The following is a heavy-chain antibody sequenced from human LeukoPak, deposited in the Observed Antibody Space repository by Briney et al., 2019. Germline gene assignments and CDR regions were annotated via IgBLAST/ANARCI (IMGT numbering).Heavy chain of an antibody. CDR2: ISSNGGST. D-gene: IGHD1-26*01. J-gene: IGHJ4*02. V-gene: IGHV3-64*01. Sequence: PGGSLRLSCAASGFTFSSYALHWVRQAPGKGLEYVSAISSNGGSTYYANSVKGRFTISRDNSKNTLYLQMGSLRGEDMAMYYCARSSGSHDYWGQGTLVTVSS. CDR1: GFTFSSYA. CDR3: ARSSGSHDY.